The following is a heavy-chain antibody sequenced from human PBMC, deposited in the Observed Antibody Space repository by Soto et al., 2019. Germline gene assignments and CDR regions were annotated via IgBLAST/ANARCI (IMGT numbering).Heavy chain of an antibody. V-gene: IGHV1-18*01. CDR2: ISAYNGNT. CDR1: GYTFTSYG. D-gene: IGHD2-2*01. J-gene: IGHJ4*02. Sequence: GASVKVSCKASGYTFTSYGISWVRQAPGQGLEWMGWISAYNGNTNYAQKLQGRVTMTTDTSTSTAYMELRSLRSDDTAVYYCARVDTTDIVVVPAGFDYWGQGTLVTVSS. CDR3: ARVDTTDIVVVPAGFDY.